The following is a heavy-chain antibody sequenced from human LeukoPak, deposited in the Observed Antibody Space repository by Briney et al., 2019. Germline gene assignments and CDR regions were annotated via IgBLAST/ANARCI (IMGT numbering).Heavy chain of an antibody. V-gene: IGHV4-39*01. CDR3: ASGPTVTTIDY. CDR2: IYYSGST. Sequence: SETLSLTCTVSGGSISSSSYYWGWIRQPPGKGLEWIGRIYYSGSTYYNPSLKSRLTISVDTSKNQFSLKLSSVTAADTAVFYCASGPTVTTIDYWGQGTLVTDSS. J-gene: IGHJ4*02. D-gene: IGHD4-11*01. CDR1: GGSISSSSYY.